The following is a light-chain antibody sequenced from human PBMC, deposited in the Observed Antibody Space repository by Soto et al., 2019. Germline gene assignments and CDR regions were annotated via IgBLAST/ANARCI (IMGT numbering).Light chain of an antibody. V-gene: IGLV2-14*03. CDR3: ASFTRSVTVV. Sequence: QSALTQPASVSGSPGQSITISCAGTSSDVVGYNYVSWYQQHPGKVPRLIISDVNKRPSGVSDRFSGSKSGNTASLTISGLQADDDADYYCASFTRSVTVVFGGGTKLTVL. J-gene: IGLJ2*01. CDR1: SSDVVGYNY. CDR2: DVN.